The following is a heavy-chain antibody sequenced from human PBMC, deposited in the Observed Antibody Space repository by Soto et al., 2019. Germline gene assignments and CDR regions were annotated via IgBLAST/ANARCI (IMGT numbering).Heavy chain of an antibody. CDR2: ISSSSSYI. Sequence: PGGSLRLSCAASGFSITNTWMHWVRQAPGKGLEWVSSISSSSSYIYYADSVKGRFTISRDNAKNSLYLQMNSLRAEDTAVYYCARESRYYDSSGYYSHDAFDIWGQGTMVTVSS. CDR1: GFSITNTW. J-gene: IGHJ3*02. V-gene: IGHV3-21*01. D-gene: IGHD3-22*01. CDR3: ARESRYYDSSGYYSHDAFDI.